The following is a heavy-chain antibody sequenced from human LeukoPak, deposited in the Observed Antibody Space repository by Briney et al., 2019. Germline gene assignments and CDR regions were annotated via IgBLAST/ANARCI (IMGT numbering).Heavy chain of an antibody. D-gene: IGHD2-15*01. CDR3: ARDVLGYCSGGSCYSDY. Sequence: ASVKVSCRASGGPFSSYAISWVRQAPGQGLEWMGGIIPIFGTANYAQKFQGRVTITADKSTSTAYMELSSLRSEDTAVYYCARDVLGYCSGGSCYSDYWGQGTLVTVSS. V-gene: IGHV1-69*06. CDR1: GGPFSSYA. J-gene: IGHJ4*02. CDR2: IIPIFGTA.